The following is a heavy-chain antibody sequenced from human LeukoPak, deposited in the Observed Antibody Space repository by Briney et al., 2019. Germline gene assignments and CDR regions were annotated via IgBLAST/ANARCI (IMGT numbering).Heavy chain of an antibody. CDR1: GDSVSSYY. Sequence: PSETLSLTCTVSGDSVSSYYWSWIRQPPGKGLEWIGYIYYSGSTNYNPSLKSRVTISVDTSKNQFSLKLSSVTAADTAVYYCARDRGHYSSTWYTWFDPWGQGILVTVSS. J-gene: IGHJ5*02. CDR3: ARDRGHYSSTWYTWFDP. CDR2: IYYSGST. V-gene: IGHV4-59*08. D-gene: IGHD6-13*01.